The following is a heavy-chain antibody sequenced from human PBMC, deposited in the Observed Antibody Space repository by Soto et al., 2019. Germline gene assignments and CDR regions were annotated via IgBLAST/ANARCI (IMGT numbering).Heavy chain of an antibody. Sequence: SETLSLTCTVSGAPITINYWSWIRQAPGKGLEWIVYSYYSESTTYNPSLKSRATMSADTSMDQFSLKLNAVTSADTAVYYCARDAVGPYDLWGPGILVTVSS. J-gene: IGHJ5*02. CDR1: GAPITINY. D-gene: IGHD3-16*01. CDR3: ARDAVGPYDL. V-gene: IGHV4-59*01. CDR2: SYYSEST.